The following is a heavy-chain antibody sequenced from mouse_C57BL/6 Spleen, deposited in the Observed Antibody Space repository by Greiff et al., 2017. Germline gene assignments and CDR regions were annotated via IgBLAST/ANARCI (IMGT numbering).Heavy chain of an antibody. CDR1: GYTFTSYW. CDR3: ARPYDYDEDWFAY. V-gene: IGHV1-55*01. CDR2: IYPGSGST. J-gene: IGHJ3*01. D-gene: IGHD2-4*01. Sequence: QVQLQQPGAELVKPGASVKMSCKASGYTFTSYWITWVKQRPGQGLEWIGDIYPGSGSTNYNEKFKSKATLTVDTSSRTAYMQLSSLTSEDSAVYYCARPYDYDEDWFAYWGQGTLVTVSA.